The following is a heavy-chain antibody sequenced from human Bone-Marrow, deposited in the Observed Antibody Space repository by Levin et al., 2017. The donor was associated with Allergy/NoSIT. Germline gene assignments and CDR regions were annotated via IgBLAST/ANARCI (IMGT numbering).Heavy chain of an antibody. CDR1: GYTLSKLS. D-gene: IGHD2-15*01. V-gene: IGHV1-24*01. CDR3: ATDLPFCRGATCDEGLDI. CDR2: FDPEQGKI. Sequence: ASVKVSCKVSGYTLSKLSMHWVRQPPGKGPEWMGGFDPEQGKIVYAQKFQGRVTMTDDTSTDTAYMELSSLRSEDTAVYFCATDLPFCRGATCDEGLDIWGQGTMVTVSS. J-gene: IGHJ3*02.